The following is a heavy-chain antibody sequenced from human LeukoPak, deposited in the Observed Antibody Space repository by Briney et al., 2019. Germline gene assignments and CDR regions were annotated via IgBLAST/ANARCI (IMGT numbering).Heavy chain of an antibody. CDR1: GYTFTSYG. CDR3: ARSSSRITIFGVVIISEDY. CDR2: ISAYNGNT. D-gene: IGHD3-3*01. Sequence: GASVKVSCKASGYTFTSYGISWVRQAPGQGLEWMGWISAYNGNTNYAQKLQGSVTMTTDTYTSKDYMELRSLRSDDTAVYYCARSSSRITIFGVVIISEDYWGQGTLVTVSS. J-gene: IGHJ4*02. V-gene: IGHV1-18*01.